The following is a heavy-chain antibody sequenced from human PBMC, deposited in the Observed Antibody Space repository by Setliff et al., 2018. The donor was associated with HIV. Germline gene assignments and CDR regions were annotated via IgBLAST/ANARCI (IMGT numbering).Heavy chain of an antibody. CDR2: ISAYNDNT. V-gene: IGHV1-18*01. J-gene: IGHJ5*02. CDR1: GDSFTSYG. CDR3: ARDRLPAEVAVSGDWFDP. Sequence: ASVKVSCKTSGDSFTSYGFSWVRQAPGQGLEWMGWISAYNDNTNYAQKFQGRVTMTTDASTSTAYMEVRSLRSDDTAVYYCARDRLPAEVAVSGDWFDPWGQGTQVTVSS. D-gene: IGHD5-12*01.